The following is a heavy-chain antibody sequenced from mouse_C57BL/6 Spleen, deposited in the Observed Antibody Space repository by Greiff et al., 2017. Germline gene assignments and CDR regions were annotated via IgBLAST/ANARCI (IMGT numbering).Heavy chain of an antibody. CDR3: ARQYGSSRYDAMDY. CDR1: GFTFSSYT. CDR2: ISGGGGNT. V-gene: IGHV5-9*01. D-gene: IGHD1-1*01. J-gene: IGHJ4*01. Sequence: DVMLVESGGGLVKPGGSLKLSCAASGFTFSSYTMSWVRQTPEKRLEWVATISGGGGNTYYPDSVKGRFTFTTDNSKNTLYLQMSSRRSEDAALYYCARQYGSSRYDAMDYWGQGTSVTVSS.